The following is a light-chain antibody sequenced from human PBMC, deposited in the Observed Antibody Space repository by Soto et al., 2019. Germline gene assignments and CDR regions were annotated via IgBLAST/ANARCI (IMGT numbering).Light chain of an antibody. CDR3: QQYNSPPYS. CDR1: QSISTY. CDR2: DVF. V-gene: IGKV1-5*01. J-gene: IGKJ2*03. Sequence: DIQMTQSPSSLSASVGDRVTITCRASQSISTYLAWYQQKPGKAPNLLIYDVFSLESGVPSRFSGSGSGTEFTLTISSLQPDDFATYYCQQYNSPPYSFGQGTKVDIK.